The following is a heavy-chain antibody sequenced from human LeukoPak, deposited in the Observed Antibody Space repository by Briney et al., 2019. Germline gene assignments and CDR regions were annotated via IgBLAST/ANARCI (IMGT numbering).Heavy chain of an antibody. CDR2: IDPSDSYT. CDR3: ARGGDIVATLPEFDY. J-gene: IGHJ4*02. D-gene: IGHD5-12*01. Sequence: GASLLIFCKGSGYSFTSYWISWVRQLPGKGLEWMGRIDPSDSYTNYSPSFQGHVTISADKSISTAYLQWSSLKASDTAMYYCARGGDIVATLPEFDYWGQGTLVTVSS. CDR1: GYSFTSYW. V-gene: IGHV5-10-1*01.